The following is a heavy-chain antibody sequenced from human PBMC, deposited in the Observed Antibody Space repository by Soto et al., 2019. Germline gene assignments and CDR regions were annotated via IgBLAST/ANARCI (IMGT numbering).Heavy chain of an antibody. Sequence: PSETLSLSRTVSGYRVHRGDYWGWIRQPPGKGPECIGRIYHSGRTWYNPSLKSRVTIAVDASKNQFALKLSSVTAADTAVYDCASGQGYWGQGTPVTV. V-gene: IGHV4-38-2*02. CDR1: GYRVHRGDY. CDR2: IYHSGRT. CDR3: ASGQGY. J-gene: IGHJ4*02.